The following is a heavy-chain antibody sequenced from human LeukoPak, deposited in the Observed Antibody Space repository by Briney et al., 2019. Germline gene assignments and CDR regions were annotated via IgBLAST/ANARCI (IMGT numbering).Heavy chain of an antibody. CDR1: GFNFGIYG. V-gene: IGHV3-33*01. CDR2: MWDDGTNE. Sequence: PGGSLRLSCTASGFNFGIYGMHWVRQAPGKGLEWVAVMWDDGTNEYYADSVKGRFTISRDNSKNTLYLQMNSLRAEDTAVYHCARGVRIAASGTWFDPWGQGTLVTVSS. D-gene: IGHD6-13*01. CDR3: ARGVRIAASGTWFDP. J-gene: IGHJ5*02.